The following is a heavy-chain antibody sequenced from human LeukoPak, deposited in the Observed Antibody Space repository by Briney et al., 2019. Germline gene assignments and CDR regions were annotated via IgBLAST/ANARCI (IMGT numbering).Heavy chain of an antibody. V-gene: IGHV4-31*03. CDR3: ARTYFFDY. J-gene: IGHJ4*02. CDR2: IYYSGST. CDR1: GGSISSGGYF. Sequence: PSETLSLTCTVSGGSISSGGYFWSWIRQHPGKGLEWIGYIYYSGSTYYTPSLKSRVTISVDTSKNQFSLKLSSVTAADTAVYYCARTYFFDYWGQGTLVTVSS.